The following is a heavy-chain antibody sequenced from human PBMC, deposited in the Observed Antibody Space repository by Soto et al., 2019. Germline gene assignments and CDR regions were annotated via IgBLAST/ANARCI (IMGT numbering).Heavy chain of an antibody. Sequence: GGSLRLSCAASGFTFSSYAMHWVRQAPGKGLEWVAVISYNGSNKYYADSVKGRFTISRDNSKNTLYLQMNSLRAEDTAVYYCARGPTLMTWGVWLLYYFDYWGQGTLVTVSS. V-gene: IGHV3-30-3*01. CDR2: ISYNGSNK. D-gene: IGHD3-22*01. CDR1: GFTFSSYA. J-gene: IGHJ4*02. CDR3: ARGPTLMTWGVWLLYYFDY.